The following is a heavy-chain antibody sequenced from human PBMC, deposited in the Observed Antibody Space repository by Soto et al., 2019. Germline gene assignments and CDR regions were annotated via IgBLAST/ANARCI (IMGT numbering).Heavy chain of an antibody. D-gene: IGHD3-10*01. CDR1: GFTFSSYA. J-gene: IGHJ4*02. V-gene: IGHV3-30-3*01. CDR3: ARDSYYYGSGSHDPYCFDY. Sequence: AGSLRLSCAASGFTFSSYAMHWVRQAPGKGLEWVAVISYDGSNKYYADSVKGRFTISRDNSKNTLYLQMNSLRAEDTAVYYCARDSYYYGSGSHDPYCFDYWGQGTLVTVSS. CDR2: ISYDGSNK.